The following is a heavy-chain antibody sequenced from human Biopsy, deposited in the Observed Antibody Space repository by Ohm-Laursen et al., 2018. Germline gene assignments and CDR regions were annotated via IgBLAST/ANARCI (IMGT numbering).Heavy chain of an antibody. CDR1: GVSINGGRYY. V-gene: IGHV4-31*03. Sequence: SQTLSLTCTVSGVSINGGRYYWNWIRHHPGKGLEWIGNIFYSANTYYNPSLKSRVTISVDTSKNQFSLKLSSVTAADTAVYYCARATNSTGWPYYYFYGMDVRGQGTTVTVSS. CDR3: ARATNSTGWPYYYFYGMDV. J-gene: IGHJ6*02. D-gene: IGHD2/OR15-2a*01. CDR2: IFYSANT.